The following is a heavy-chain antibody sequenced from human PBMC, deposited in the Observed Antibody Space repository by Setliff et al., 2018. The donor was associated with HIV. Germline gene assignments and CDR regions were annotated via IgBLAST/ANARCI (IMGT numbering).Heavy chain of an antibody. CDR3: SRTDYGGNSGGNYFDY. Sequence: ASVKVSCKASGYTFTSYGISWVRQAPGQGLEWMGWISAYNGNTNYAQTLQGRITMTTDTATSTAYMEVRSLRSDDTAVYYCSRTDYGGNSGGNYFDYWGQGSLVTVSS. J-gene: IGHJ4*02. CDR1: GYTFTSYG. CDR2: ISAYNGNT. D-gene: IGHD4-17*01. V-gene: IGHV1-18*01.